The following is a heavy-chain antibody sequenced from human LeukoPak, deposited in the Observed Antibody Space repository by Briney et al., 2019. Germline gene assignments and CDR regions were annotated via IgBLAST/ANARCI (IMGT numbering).Heavy chain of an antibody. CDR2: ISYDGSNK. CDR3: ARGSGSYHYYGMDV. J-gene: IGHJ6*02. CDR1: GLTFSSYA. V-gene: IGHV3-30-3*01. Sequence: GRSLRLSCAASGLTFSSYAMHWVRQAPGKGLEWVAVISYDGSNKYYADSVKGRFTISRDNSKNTLYLQMNSLRAEDTAVYYCARGSGSYHYYGMDVWGQGTTVTVSS. D-gene: IGHD1-26*01.